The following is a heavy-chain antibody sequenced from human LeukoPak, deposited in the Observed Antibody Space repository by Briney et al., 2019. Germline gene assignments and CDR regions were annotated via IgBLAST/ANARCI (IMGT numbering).Heavy chain of an antibody. V-gene: IGHV1-69*06. CDR3: ARQVATQTYYYYYMDV. Sequence: ASVTVSCKASGGTFSSYAISWVRQAPGQGLEWMGGIIPIFGTANYAQKFQGRVTITADKSTSTAYMELSSLRSEDTAVYYCARQVATQTYYYYYMDVWGKGTTVTVSS. J-gene: IGHJ6*03. D-gene: IGHD5-12*01. CDR1: GGTFSSYA. CDR2: IIPIFGTA.